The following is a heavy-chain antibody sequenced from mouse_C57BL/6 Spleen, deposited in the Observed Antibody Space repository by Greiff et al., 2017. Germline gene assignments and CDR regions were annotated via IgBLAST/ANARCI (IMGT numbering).Heavy chain of an antibody. CDR3: ARTNYGSSPYYAMDY. D-gene: IGHD1-1*01. J-gene: IGHJ4*01. Sequence: QVQLQQPGAELVRPGTSVKLSCKASGYTFTSYWMHWVKQRPGQGLEWIGVIDPSDSYTNYNQKFKGKATLTVDTSSSTAYMELRSLTSEDSAVYDCARTNYGSSPYYAMDYWGQGTSVTVSS. V-gene: IGHV1-59*01. CDR1: GYTFTSYW. CDR2: IDPSDSYT.